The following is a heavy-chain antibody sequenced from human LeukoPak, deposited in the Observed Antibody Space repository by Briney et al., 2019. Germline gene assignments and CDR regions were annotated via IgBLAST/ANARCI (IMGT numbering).Heavy chain of an antibody. V-gene: IGHV3-74*01. D-gene: IGHD6-19*01. CDR2: INSDGSNT. Sequence: GGSLRLSCAASGFTFSIYWIHWVRHVPGKGLVWVSRINSDGSNTIYADSVRGRFTISRDNAKDTVFLQMSSLRGEDTAVYYCARDVVLAGTDAFDIWGQGTVVSVAS. J-gene: IGHJ3*02. CDR3: ARDVVLAGTDAFDI. CDR1: GFTFSIYW.